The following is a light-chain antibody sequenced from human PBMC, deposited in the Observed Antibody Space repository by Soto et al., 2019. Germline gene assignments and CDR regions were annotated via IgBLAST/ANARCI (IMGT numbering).Light chain of an antibody. J-gene: IGKJ1*01. CDR1: QSLVYSDGNAY. CDR2: KAS. V-gene: IGKV2-30*01. CDR3: MQGTHWPPT. Sequence: DVVMTQSPLSLSVTLGQPASISCRSSQSLVYSDGNAYLNWFQQRPGQSPRRLIYKASNRDSGVPDRFSGSGSGAHFTLQINRVEAGDVGVYYCMQGTHWPPTFGRGARVEIK.